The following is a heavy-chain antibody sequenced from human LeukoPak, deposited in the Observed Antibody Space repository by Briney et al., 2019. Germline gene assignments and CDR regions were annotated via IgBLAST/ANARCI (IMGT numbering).Heavy chain of an antibody. CDR1: GYTFTSYD. Sequence: AASVKVSCKASGYTFTSYDTNWVRQATGQGLEWMGWISAYNGNTNYAQKLQGRVTMTTDTSTSTAYMEPRSLRSDDTAVYYCARDQDFLFDYWGRGTLVTVSS. V-gene: IGHV1-18*01. CDR2: ISAYNGNT. CDR3: ARDQDFLFDY. J-gene: IGHJ4*02.